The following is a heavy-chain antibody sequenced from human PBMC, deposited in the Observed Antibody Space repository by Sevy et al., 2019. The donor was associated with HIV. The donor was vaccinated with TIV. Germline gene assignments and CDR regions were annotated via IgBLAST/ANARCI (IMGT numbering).Heavy chain of an antibody. CDR1: GFTFSSYA. Sequence: GGSLRLSCAASGFTFSSYAMSWVRQAPGKGLEWVSAISGSGGSTYYADSVKGRFTISRDNSKNTLYLQMNSLRAEETAVYYCAKSNPEYYYGSGDYWGQGTLVTVSS. J-gene: IGHJ4*02. D-gene: IGHD3-10*01. V-gene: IGHV3-23*01. CDR3: AKSNPEYYYGSGDY. CDR2: ISGSGGST.